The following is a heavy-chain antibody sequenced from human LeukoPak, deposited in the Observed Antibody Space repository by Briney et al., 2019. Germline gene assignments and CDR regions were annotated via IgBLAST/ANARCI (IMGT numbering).Heavy chain of an antibody. CDR3: ARRRDGYNGAFGI. V-gene: IGHV3-74*01. J-gene: IGHJ3*02. CDR2: INGEGRST. CDR1: GFTFSTYW. Sequence: PGGSLRLSCAASGFTFSTYWMHWVRQAPGKGLVWVSRINGEGRSTSHADSVKGRFTISRDNSKNTLFLQMNSLRAEDTAVYYCARRRDGYNGAFGIWGQGTMVTVSS. D-gene: IGHD5-24*01.